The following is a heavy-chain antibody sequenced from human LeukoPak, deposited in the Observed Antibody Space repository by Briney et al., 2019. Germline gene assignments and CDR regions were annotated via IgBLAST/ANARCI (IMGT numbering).Heavy chain of an antibody. CDR2: ISSSSSTI. CDR3: ARGLSGSYHYFDY. CDR1: GGSISGYY. D-gene: IGHD1-26*01. Sequence: GTLSLTCTVSGGSISGYYGRLIRQPPGKGLEWVSYISSSSSTIYYADSVKGRFTISRDNAKNSLYLQMNSLRAEDTAVYYCARGLSGSYHYFDYWGQGTLVTVSS. V-gene: IGHV3-11*04. J-gene: IGHJ4*02.